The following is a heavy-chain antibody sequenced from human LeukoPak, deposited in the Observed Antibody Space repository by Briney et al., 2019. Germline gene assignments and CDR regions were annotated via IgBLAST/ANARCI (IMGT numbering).Heavy chain of an antibody. D-gene: IGHD3-22*01. CDR2: IYYSGST. CDR1: VGSISSYY. V-gene: IGHV4-59*01. Sequence: SETLSLTCTVSVGSISSYYWSWIRQPPGKGLEWIGCIYYSGSTNYNPSLKSRVTISVDTSKNQFSLKLSSVTAADTAVYYCARSYHLYYYDSSGYDNDAFDIWGQGTMVTVSS. CDR3: ARSYHLYYYDSSGYDNDAFDI. J-gene: IGHJ3*02.